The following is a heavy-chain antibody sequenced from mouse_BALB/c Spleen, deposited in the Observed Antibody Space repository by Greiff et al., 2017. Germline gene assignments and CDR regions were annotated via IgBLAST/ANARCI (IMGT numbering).Heavy chain of an antibody. V-gene: IGHV1-77*01. CDR3: NANYGNYDAMDY. D-gene: IGHD2-1*01. CDR2: IYPGSGST. J-gene: IGHJ4*01. CDR1: GYTFTDYV. Sequence: VQLQQSGPELVKPGASVKMSCKASGYTFTDYVISWVKQRTGQGLEWIGEIYPGSGSTYYNEKFKGKATLTADKSSNTAYMQLSSLTSEDSAVYYCNANYGNYDAMDYWGQGTSVTVSS.